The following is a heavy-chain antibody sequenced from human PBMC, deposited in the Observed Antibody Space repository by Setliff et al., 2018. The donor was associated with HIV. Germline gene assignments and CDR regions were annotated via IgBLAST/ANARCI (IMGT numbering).Heavy chain of an antibody. V-gene: IGHV4-59*08. CDR3: TRRQTGGGVRGAFDM. D-gene: IGHD1-26*01. CDR1: GDYIDEYY. CDR2: VYSNGRA. J-gene: IGHJ3*02. Sequence: SETLSLTCIVSGDYIDEYYWSWIRQSPGKGLEWIGYVYSNGRADYSPSLKSRVSISVDTSKNHFSLRLSSVTAADTAVYYCTRRQTGGGVRGAFDMWGRGTLVTVSS.